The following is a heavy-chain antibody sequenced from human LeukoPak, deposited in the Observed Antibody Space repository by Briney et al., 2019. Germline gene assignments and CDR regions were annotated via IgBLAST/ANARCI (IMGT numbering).Heavy chain of an antibody. CDR3: ARLGVVRGVPADY. CDR2: IKEDGSEK. V-gene: IGHV3-7*01. D-gene: IGHD3-10*01. Sequence: PGGSLRLSCAASGFTFSNAWMSWVRQAPGKGLEWVANIKEDGSEKYYVDSVKGRFTISRDNAKNSAKSSLYLQMNSLRAEDTAVYYCARLGVVRGVPADYWGQGTLVTVSS. J-gene: IGHJ4*02. CDR1: GFTFSNAW.